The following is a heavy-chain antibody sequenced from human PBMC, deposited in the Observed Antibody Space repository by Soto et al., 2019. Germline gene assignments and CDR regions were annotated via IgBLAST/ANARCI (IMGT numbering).Heavy chain of an antibody. V-gene: IGHV4-4*02. J-gene: IGHJ4*02. CDR3: ASRDTGTSVDY. CDR1: GGSFTSNNW. CDR2: LYRTGST. D-gene: IGHD1-7*01. Sequence: SETLSLTCAVSGGSFTSNNWCTWVRQPPGQGLEWIGELYRTGSTNYNPSLKSRVTISLDKSENQFSLKVTSLTAADTAVYYCASRDTGTSVDYWGQGTLVTVSS.